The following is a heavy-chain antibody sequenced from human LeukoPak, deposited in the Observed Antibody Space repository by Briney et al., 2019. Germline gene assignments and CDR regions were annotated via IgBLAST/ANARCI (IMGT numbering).Heavy chain of an antibody. J-gene: IGHJ4*02. D-gene: IGHD6-19*01. CDR3: ARRKRGSGGPFDY. CDR1: GGSISDYY. V-gene: IGHV4-59*08. Sequence: PSETLSLTCTVSGGSISDYYWTWIRQSPGRGLEGIGYMDYSGSTAYKPSLKSRVTISIDTSKKQFSLELSSVTAADTAIYFCARRKRGSGGPFDYWGQGTLVTVSS. CDR2: MDYSGST.